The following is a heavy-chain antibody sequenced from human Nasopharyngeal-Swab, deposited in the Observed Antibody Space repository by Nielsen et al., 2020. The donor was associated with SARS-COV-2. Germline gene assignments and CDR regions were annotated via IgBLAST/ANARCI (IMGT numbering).Heavy chain of an antibody. J-gene: IGHJ4*02. V-gene: IGHV4-59*12. CDR2: FFYSGIT. D-gene: IGHD1-26*01. Sequence: SETLSLTCTVSVSSISRGSISSYYWSWIRQSPGKGLEWIGYFFYSGITNYNPSLKSRVTILLDTSKNQFSLKLNSVTAADTAMYYCAREVVGGLVDSWGQGTLVTVSS. CDR3: AREVVGGLVDS. CDR1: VSSISRGSISSYY.